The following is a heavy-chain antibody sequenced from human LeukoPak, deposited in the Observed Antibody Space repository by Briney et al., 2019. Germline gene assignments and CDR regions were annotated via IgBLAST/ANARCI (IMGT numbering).Heavy chain of an antibody. J-gene: IGHJ4*02. Sequence: ASLKVSCKASGYTFIGHYMHWVRHAPGQGLEWMGWINPNGGGTKYAQKFQGRVTMTRDTSSSTAYMEVSRRRSDDTAVYYCARGSPNNVESCSGGTCYFGIDYWGQGTLVTVSS. D-gene: IGHD2-15*01. CDR2: INPNGGGT. CDR1: GYTFIGHY. V-gene: IGHV1-2*02. CDR3: ARGSPNNVESCSGGTCYFGIDY.